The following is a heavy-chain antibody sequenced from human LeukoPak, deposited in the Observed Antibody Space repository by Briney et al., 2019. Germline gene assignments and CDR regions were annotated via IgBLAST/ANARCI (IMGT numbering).Heavy chain of an antibody. CDR2: ISAYNGNT. D-gene: IGHD4-17*01. V-gene: IGHV1-18*01. J-gene: IGHJ5*02. CDR3: ATSQRTSTEDWFDP. CDR1: GYTFTSYG. Sequence: GASVKVSCKASGYTFTSYGISWVRQAPGQGLEWMGWISAYNGNTNYAQKLQGRVTMTTDTSTSTAYMELRSLRSDDTAVYYCATSQRTSTEDWFDPWGQGTLVTVSS.